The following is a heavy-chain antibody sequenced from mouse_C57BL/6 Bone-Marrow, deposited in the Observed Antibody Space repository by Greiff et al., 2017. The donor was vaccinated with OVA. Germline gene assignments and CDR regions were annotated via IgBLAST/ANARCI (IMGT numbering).Heavy chain of an antibody. V-gene: IGHV1-55*01. CDR3: AKDYYGSSYDWYFDV. D-gene: IGHD1-1*01. Sequence: QVQLQQPGAELVKPGASVKMSCKASGYTFTSYWITWVKKRPGQGLEWIGDIYPGSGSTNYNEKFKSKATLTVDTSSSTAYMQLSSLTSEDSAVYYCAKDYYGSSYDWYFDVWGTGTTVTVSS. CDR1: GYTFTSYW. CDR2: IYPGSGST. J-gene: IGHJ1*03.